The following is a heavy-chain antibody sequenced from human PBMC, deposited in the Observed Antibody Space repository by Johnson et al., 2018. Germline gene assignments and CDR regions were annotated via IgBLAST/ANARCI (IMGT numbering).Heavy chain of an antibody. CDR2: ISYDGSNK. Sequence: QLVESGGGVVQPGKSLRLSCAASGFTFSSYGMHWVRQAPGKGLEWVAVISYDGSNKYYADSVKGRLTISRDDSENTVYVQMNSLRAEDTALYYCAKDARVAATSYYYYYYMDVWGKGTTVTVSS. J-gene: IGHJ6*03. CDR1: GFTFSSYG. D-gene: IGHD2-15*01. V-gene: IGHV3-30*18. CDR3: AKDARVAATSYYYYYYMDV.